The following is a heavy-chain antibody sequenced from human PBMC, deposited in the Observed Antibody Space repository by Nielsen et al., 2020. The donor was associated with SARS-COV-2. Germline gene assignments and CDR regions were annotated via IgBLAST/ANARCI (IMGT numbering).Heavy chain of an antibody. CDR1: GFTFSSYG. D-gene: IGHD3-10*01. CDR3: AKDSATSILLWFGELYSSFFDY. Sequence: GESLKISCAASGFTFSSYGMHWVRQAPGKGLEWVAVISYDESNKYYADSVKGRFTISRDNSKNTLYLQMNSLRAEDTAVYYCAKDSATSILLWFGELYSSFFDYWGQGTLVTVSS. V-gene: IGHV3-30*18. J-gene: IGHJ4*02. CDR2: ISYDESNK.